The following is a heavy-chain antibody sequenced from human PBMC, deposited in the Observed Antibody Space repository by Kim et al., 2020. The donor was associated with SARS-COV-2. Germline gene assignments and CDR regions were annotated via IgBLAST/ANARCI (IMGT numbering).Heavy chain of an antibody. CDR2: ISGSSIGT. V-gene: IGHV3-23*01. D-gene: IGHD1-26*01. Sequence: GGSLRLSCAASGFTFNSYVMSWVRQTPGKGLECVSAISGSSIGTYADSVKGRFTLSRDNSKNTLYLQMNSLRAEDTAIYYCARALGPTYYFDYWGQGTLV. J-gene: IGHJ4*02. CDR1: GFTFNSYV. CDR3: ARALGPTYYFDY.